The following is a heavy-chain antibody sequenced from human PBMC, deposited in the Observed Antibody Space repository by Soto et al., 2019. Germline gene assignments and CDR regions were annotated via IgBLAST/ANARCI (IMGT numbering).Heavy chain of an antibody. J-gene: IGHJ5*02. Sequence: SGTLSLTCTVSGGSLSSSNYYLAWIRPSPGKGLEWIGSVYYNGFTYYNPSLKSRVTISVDTSKNQFSLKLTSVTAADTAVYYCARMGDFWSGPGELDPWGQGTLVTVSS. CDR1: GGSLSSSNYY. CDR3: ARMGDFWSGPGELDP. CDR2: VYYNGFT. D-gene: IGHD3-3*01. V-gene: IGHV4-39*01.